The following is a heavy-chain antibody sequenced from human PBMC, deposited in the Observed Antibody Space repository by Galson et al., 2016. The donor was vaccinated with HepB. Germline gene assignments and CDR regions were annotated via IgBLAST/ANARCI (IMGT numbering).Heavy chain of an antibody. D-gene: IGHD2-2*01. CDR3: ARAVCSSTSCPKRGAFDI. CDR2: IYYSGST. V-gene: IGHV4-59*01. CDR1: GGSMTSYY. J-gene: IGHJ3*02. Sequence: EPLSLTCTVSGGSMTSYYWNWIRQPPGKGLEWIGYIYYSGSTNYNPSLSSRVTISLDTSKRQFSLKLSSVTAADTAVYYCARAVCSSTSCPKRGAFDIWGQGTMVTVSS.